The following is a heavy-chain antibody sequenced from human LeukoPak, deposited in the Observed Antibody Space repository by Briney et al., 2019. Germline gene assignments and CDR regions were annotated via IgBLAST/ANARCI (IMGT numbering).Heavy chain of an antibody. V-gene: IGHV4-39*07. CDR3: ATLTGTYYYYYMDV. D-gene: IGHD1-7*01. CDR1: GGSISSSCCS. CDR2: AHYSGST. J-gene: IGHJ6*03. Sequence: SETLSLTCTVSGGSISSSCCSWGWIRQPPGKGLEWIGSAHYSGSTYYNPSLKSRVTISVDTSKNQFSLKLSSVTAADTAVYYCATLTGTYYYYYMDVWGKGTTVTVSS.